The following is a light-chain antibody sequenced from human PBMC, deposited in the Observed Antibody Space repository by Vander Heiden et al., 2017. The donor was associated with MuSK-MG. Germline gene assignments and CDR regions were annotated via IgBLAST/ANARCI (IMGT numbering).Light chain of an antibody. V-gene: IGKV3-11*01. CDR3: QQLSNWLWT. Sequence: IVLTQSPATLSLSPGERATLSCRASQSVSSYLAWYQQKPGQAPRLLIYDASNRATGIPARFSGSGSGTDFTLTISSLEPEDFAVYYCQQLSNWLWTFGQGTKVEIK. CDR1: QSVSSY. J-gene: IGKJ1*01. CDR2: DAS.